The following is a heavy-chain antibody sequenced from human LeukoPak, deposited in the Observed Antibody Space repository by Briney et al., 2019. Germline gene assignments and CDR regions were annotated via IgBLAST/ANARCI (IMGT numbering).Heavy chain of an antibody. J-gene: IGHJ1*01. CDR3: ASMYFSQYLQH. Sequence: GGSLRLSCAASGFTFSSYWMSWVRQAPGKGLEWVANIKQDGSEKYYVDSVKGRFTISRDNAKNSLYLQMNSLRAEDTAVYYCASMYFSQYLQHWGQGTLVTVSS. CDR1: GFTFSSYW. V-gene: IGHV3-7*05. D-gene: IGHD2-8*01. CDR2: IKQDGSEK.